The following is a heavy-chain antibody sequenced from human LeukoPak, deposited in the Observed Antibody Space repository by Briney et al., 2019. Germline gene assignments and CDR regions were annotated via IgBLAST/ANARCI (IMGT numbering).Heavy chain of an antibody. J-gene: IGHJ5*02. Sequence: PGGSLRLSCAASGFTFSSYSMNWVRQAPGKGLEWVSAISGSGGSTYYADSVKGRFAISRDNSKNTLYLQMNSLRAEDTAVYYCARWGSGSYYNLDWFDPWGQGTLVTVSS. CDR2: ISGSGGST. V-gene: IGHV3-23*01. CDR3: ARWGSGSYYNLDWFDP. D-gene: IGHD3-10*01. CDR1: GFTFSSYS.